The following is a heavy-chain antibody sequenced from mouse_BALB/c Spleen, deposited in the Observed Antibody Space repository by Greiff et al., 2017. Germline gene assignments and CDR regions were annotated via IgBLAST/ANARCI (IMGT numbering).Heavy chain of an antibody. J-gene: IGHJ2*01. CDR3: ARENGRWCQYYFDY. CDR1: GFSLTSYG. CDR2: IWAGGST. D-gene: IGHD1-1*02. V-gene: IGHV2-9*02. Sequence: QVQLKESGPGLVAPSQSLSISCTVSGFSLTSYGVHWVRQPPGKGLEWLGVIWAGGSTNYNSALLSRLSISKVNSKSQVFLKMNSLQTDNTAMYYGARENGRWCQYYFDYWGQGTTLTVSS.